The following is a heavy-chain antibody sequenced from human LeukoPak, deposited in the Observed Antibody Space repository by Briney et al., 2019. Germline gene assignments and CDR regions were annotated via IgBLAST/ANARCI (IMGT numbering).Heavy chain of an antibody. D-gene: IGHD3-22*01. CDR2: IYPDDSDT. Sequence: GESLKISCKGSGYRFNAYWIAWVRQMPGKGLEWMGIIYPDDSDTRYSPSFQGQVTISADKSVRTAYLQWSSLKASDTAMYYCARPNITSYYDGRGYDAFDVWGQGTMVTVSS. V-gene: IGHV5-51*01. CDR1: GYRFNAYW. J-gene: IGHJ3*01. CDR3: ARPNITSYYDGRGYDAFDV.